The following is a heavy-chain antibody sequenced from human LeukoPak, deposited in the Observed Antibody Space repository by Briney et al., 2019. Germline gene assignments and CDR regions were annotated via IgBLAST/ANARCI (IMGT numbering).Heavy chain of an antibody. CDR3: ARRGNSSSWVHFDY. V-gene: IGHV3-21*04. Sequence: AGSLRLSCAASGVTISTYGRNFVLRAPPKRLQGVSSIGGTGIDMYYAESVKGRFTISRDNAKKSLYLQMNSLGAEDTAVYYCARRGNSSSWVHFDYWGQGTLVTVSS. D-gene: IGHD6-13*01. J-gene: IGHJ4*02. CDR1: GVTISTYG. CDR2: IGGTGIDM.